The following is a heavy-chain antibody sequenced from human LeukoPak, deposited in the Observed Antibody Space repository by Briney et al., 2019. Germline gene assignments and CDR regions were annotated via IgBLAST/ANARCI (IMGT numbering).Heavy chain of an antibody. CDR1: GFTFSDYY. CDR2: ISTGGSNT. D-gene: IGHD3-22*01. J-gene: IGHJ4*02. CDR3: ARGRNFDSSGSVDY. Sequence: GGSLRLSCAASGFTFSDYYMSWIRQAPGKGLEWASYISTGGSNTNYADSMKGRFTISRDNAKSSLYLQMNSLRAEDTAVYYCARGRNFDSSGSVDYWGQGTLVTVSS. V-gene: IGHV3-11*06.